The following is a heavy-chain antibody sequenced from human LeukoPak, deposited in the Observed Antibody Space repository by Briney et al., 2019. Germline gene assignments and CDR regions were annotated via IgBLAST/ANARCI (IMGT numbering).Heavy chain of an antibody. CDR2: ISGSDDST. CDR1: GFAFGSYA. V-gene: IGHV3-23*01. Sequence: PGGSLRLSCAASGFAFGSYAMGWVRQAPGKGLEWVSAISGSDDSTYYADSVKGRFTTPRDKSKNTLYLQMNSLRAEDTAVYYCSKQVDFDPADALDVWGQGTMVTVSS. D-gene: IGHD3-9*01. CDR3: SKQVDFDPADALDV. J-gene: IGHJ3*01.